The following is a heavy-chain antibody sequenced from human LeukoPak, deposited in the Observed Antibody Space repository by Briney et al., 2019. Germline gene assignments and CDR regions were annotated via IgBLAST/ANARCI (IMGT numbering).Heavy chain of an antibody. J-gene: IGHJ5*02. CDR2: ISGSGGST. CDR3: AKGRSKIEQLNWFDP. V-gene: IGHV3-23*01. D-gene: IGHD5/OR15-5a*01. Sequence: GGTLRLSCAASGFTFSSYGMSWVRQAPGKGLEWVSAISGSGGSTYYADSVKGRFTISRDNSKNTLYLQMNSLRAEDTAVYYCAKGRSKIEQLNWFDPWGQGTLVTVSS. CDR1: GFTFSSYG.